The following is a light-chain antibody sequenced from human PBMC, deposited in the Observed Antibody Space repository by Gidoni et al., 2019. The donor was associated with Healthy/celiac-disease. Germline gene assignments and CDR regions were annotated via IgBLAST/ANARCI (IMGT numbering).Light chain of an antibody. J-gene: IGKJ4*01. V-gene: IGKV3-20*01. CDR2: GAS. CDR1: QSVSSSY. Sequence: EIVLTQSPGTLSLSPGERATLSCRASQSVSSSYLAWYQQKPGQAPRLLIYGASSRATGNPDRFSGSGSGTDFTRTISRLEPEDFAVYYCQQYGSSPLTFXGXTKVEIK. CDR3: QQYGSSPLT.